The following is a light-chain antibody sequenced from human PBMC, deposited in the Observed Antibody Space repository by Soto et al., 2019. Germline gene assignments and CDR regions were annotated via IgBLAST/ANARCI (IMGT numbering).Light chain of an antibody. CDR1: QDISNY. V-gene: IGKV1-33*01. Sequence: DIQMTQSPSSLSASVGDRVTITCQASQDISNYLNWYQQKPGKAPKLLIFDASNVETGVPSRFSRSGSGTDFTFTIHSLQPEDAATYYCQQYADFPLTFGGGTKVGIK. J-gene: IGKJ4*01. CDR2: DAS. CDR3: QQYADFPLT.